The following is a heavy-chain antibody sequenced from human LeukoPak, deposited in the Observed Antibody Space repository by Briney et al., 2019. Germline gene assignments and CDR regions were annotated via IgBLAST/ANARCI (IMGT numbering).Heavy chain of an antibody. Sequence: PGGSLRLSCAASGFTFSSTYMSWVRQAPGKGLEWVSVIYSGGDTYYADSVKGRFTISGDISKNSLLLQINSLGAEDTALYYWARLPGGRQLNWGQGTLVTVSS. J-gene: IGHJ4*02. CDR1: GFTFSSTY. CDR3: ARLPGGRQLN. CDR2: IYSGGDT. V-gene: IGHV3-53*01. D-gene: IGHD1-1*01.